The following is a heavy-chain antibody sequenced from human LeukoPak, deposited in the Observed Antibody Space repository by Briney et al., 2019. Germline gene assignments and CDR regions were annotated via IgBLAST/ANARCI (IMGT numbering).Heavy chain of an antibody. V-gene: IGHV3-30*18. D-gene: IGHD6-13*01. Sequence: GGSLRLSCAASEFTFSTYGMHWVRQAPGKGLEWVAVISYDGSYKFYADSVKGRFTISRDNSKSTLYLQMNSLRAEDTAVYYCAKDRYSGLNTIDYWGQGALVTVSS. J-gene: IGHJ4*02. CDR1: EFTFSTYG. CDR2: ISYDGSYK. CDR3: AKDRYSGLNTIDY.